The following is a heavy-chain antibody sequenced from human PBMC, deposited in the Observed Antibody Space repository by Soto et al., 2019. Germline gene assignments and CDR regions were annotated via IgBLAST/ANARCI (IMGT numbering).Heavy chain of an antibody. V-gene: IGHV3-74*01. CDR3: ARWQLWFGELYYYYGMDV. D-gene: IGHD3-10*01. Sequence: GGSLRLSCAASGFTFSSYWMHWVRQAPGKGLVWVSHINSDGSSTSYADSVKGRFTISRDNAKNTLYLQMNSLRAEDTAVYYCARWQLWFGELYYYYGMDVWGQGTMVTVSS. J-gene: IGHJ6*02. CDR2: INSDGSST. CDR1: GFTFSSYW.